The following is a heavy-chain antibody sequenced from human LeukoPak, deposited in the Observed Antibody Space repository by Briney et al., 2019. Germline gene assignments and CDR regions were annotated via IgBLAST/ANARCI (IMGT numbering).Heavy chain of an antibody. CDR2: IYYSGST. V-gene: IGHV4-39*01. CDR1: GGSISSGSYY. CDR3: ARLRPHYSNYDLGYFDY. J-gene: IGHJ4*02. D-gene: IGHD4-11*01. Sequence: SETLSLTCTVSGGSISSGSYYWVWIRQPPGKGLEWIGSIYYSGSTYYNPSLKSRVTISVDTSKNQFSLKLSSVTAADTAVYYCARLRPHYSNYDLGYFDYWGQGTLVTVSS.